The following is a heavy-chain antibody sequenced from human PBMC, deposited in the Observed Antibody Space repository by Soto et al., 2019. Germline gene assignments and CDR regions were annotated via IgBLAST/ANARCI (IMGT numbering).Heavy chain of an antibody. D-gene: IGHD3-3*01. V-gene: IGHV5-10-1*01. CDR2: IDPSDSYT. J-gene: IGHJ5*02. CDR1: GYSFTSYW. CDR3: ARAIFGVAQNWFDP. Sequence: GESLKISCKVSGYSFTSYWISGVRQMPGKGLEWMGRIDPSDSYTNYSPSFQGHVTISADKSISTAYLQWSSLKASDTAMYYCARAIFGVAQNWFDPWGQGTLVTVSS.